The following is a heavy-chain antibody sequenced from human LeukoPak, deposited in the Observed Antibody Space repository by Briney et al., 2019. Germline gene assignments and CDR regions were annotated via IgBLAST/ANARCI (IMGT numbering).Heavy chain of an antibody. Sequence: SETLSLTCAVYGGSFSGYYWSWIRQPPGKGLEWIGEIDHSGSTNCNPSLKSRVTISVDTSKNQFSLKLSSMTAADTAVFYCARGPTLFSTSWFDSWGQGTLVTVSS. D-gene: IGHD2-2*01. CDR3: ARGPTLFSTSWFDS. CDR1: GGSFSGYY. CDR2: IDHSGST. J-gene: IGHJ5*01. V-gene: IGHV4-34*01.